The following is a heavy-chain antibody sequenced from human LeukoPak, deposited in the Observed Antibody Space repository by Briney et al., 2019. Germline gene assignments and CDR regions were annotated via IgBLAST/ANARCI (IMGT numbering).Heavy chain of an antibody. V-gene: IGHV4-34*01. D-gene: IGHD4-11*01. Sequence: NPSETLSLTCAVYGGSFSGYYWSWIRQSPGKGREWIGEINHSGKTNYKPSLKSRVTISIDASKSQVSLKVSSVTAADSAVYYCARGDYSNNGQICYSGMDVWGQGTTVTVSS. CDR1: GGSFSGYY. J-gene: IGHJ6*02. CDR3: ARGDYSNNGQICYSGMDV. CDR2: INHSGKT.